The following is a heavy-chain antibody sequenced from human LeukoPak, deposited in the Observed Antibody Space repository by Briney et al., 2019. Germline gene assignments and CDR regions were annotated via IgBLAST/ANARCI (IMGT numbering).Heavy chain of an antibody. CDR2: IDTVDYT. D-gene: IGHD3-3*01. V-gene: IGHV3-66*01. J-gene: IGHJ5*02. CDR3: ARDYKGIRFGVIVRSNGWFDP. CDR1: GFSFSSTF. Sequence: GGSLRLSCATSGFSFSSTFLNGLRQAPGKGLQYVSSIDTVDYTYYADSVKGGFTISRDKSKNTLYLQMNSLRTEDTAVYYCARDYKGIRFGVIVRSNGWFDPWGQGTLVTVSS.